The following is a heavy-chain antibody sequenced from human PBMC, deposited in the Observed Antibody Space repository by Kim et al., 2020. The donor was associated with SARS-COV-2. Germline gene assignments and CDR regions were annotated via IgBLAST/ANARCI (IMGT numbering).Heavy chain of an antibody. J-gene: IGHJ4*02. Sequence: SETLSLTCTVSGGSISSYYWSWIRQPPGEGLEWIGYIYYSGSTNYNPSLKSRVTISVDTSKNQFSLKLSSVTAADTAVYYCARDRAVTTLAEWGYWGQGTLVTVSS. V-gene: IGHV4-59*01. CDR2: IYYSGST. D-gene: IGHD4-17*01. CDR3: ARDRAVTTLAEWGY. CDR1: GGSISSYY.